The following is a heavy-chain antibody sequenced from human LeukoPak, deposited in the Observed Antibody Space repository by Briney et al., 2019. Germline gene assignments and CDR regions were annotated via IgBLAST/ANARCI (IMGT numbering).Heavy chain of an antibody. CDR2: ISSSSSYI. V-gene: IGHV3-21*01. CDR1: GFTFSSYS. J-gene: IGHJ3*02. D-gene: IGHD3-10*01. Sequence: GGSLRPSCAASGFTFSSYSMNWVRQAPGKGLEWVSSISSSSSYIYYADSVKGRFTISRDNAKNSLYLQMNSLRAEDTAVYYCARDRLWFRELFRAFDIWGQGTMVTVSS. CDR3: ARDRLWFRELFRAFDI.